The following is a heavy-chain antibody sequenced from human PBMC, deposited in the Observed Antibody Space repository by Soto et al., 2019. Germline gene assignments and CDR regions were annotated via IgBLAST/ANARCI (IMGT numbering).Heavy chain of an antibody. J-gene: IGHJ6*02. V-gene: IGHV3-48*02. CDR2: ISSSSSTI. Sequence: PGGALRLSCAASGFTCSSYSMNWVRQAPGKGLEGVSYISSSSSTIDYADSVKGRFTISRDNAKNSLYLQMNSLRDEDTAVYYCERDREYRSANYAVYYGMDVWGQGTTVTVSS. CDR3: ERDREYRSANYAVYYGMDV. CDR1: GFTCSSYS. D-gene: IGHD4-4*01.